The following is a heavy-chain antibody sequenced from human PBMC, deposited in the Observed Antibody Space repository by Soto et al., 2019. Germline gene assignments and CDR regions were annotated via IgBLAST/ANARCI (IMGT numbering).Heavy chain of an antibody. V-gene: IGHV3-15*01. CDR2: IKSKPASGTT. CDR1: GFTFSKAW. CDR3: STGIQLWSDFDY. D-gene: IGHD5-18*01. Sequence: GGSLRLSCAASGFTFSKAWMSLVRQAPGKGLEWVGRIKSKPASGTTDYAAPVKGRFTISRNDSTDTLYLQMNSLKTEHTAVYYCSTGIQLWSDFDYWGQGTLVTVSS. J-gene: IGHJ4*01.